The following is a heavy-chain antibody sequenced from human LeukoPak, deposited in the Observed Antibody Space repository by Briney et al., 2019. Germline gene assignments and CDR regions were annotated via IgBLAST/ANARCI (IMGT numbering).Heavy chain of an antibody. CDR1: GFTFSNYW. CDR2: IKSDGSST. CDR3: AKDKGIAAGSIYYYYYYGMDV. J-gene: IGHJ6*02. V-gene: IGHV3-74*01. D-gene: IGHD6-13*01. Sequence: GGSLRLSCAASGFTFSNYWMHWVRQAPGEALMWVSRIKSDGSSTTYADSVKGRFTISRDNSKNTLYLQMNSLRAEDTAVYYCAKDKGIAAGSIYYYYYYGMDVWGQGTTVTVPS.